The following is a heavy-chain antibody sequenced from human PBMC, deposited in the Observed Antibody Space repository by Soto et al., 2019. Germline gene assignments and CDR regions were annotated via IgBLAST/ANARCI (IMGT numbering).Heavy chain of an antibody. CDR1: GFTFSSYS. D-gene: IGHD3-16*01. V-gene: IGHV3-21*03. CDR2: ISSSSSYI. CDR3: TTDKGGSYYYYYGMDV. Sequence: GGSLRLSCAASGFTFSSYSMNWVRQAPGKGLEWVSSISSSSSYIYYADSVKSRFTISRDNAKNSLYLQMNSLKTEDTAVYYCTTDKGGSYYYYYGMDVWGQGTTVTVSS. J-gene: IGHJ6*02.